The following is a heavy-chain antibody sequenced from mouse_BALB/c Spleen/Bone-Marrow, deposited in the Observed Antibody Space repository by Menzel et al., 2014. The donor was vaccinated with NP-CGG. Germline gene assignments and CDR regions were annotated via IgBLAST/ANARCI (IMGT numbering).Heavy chain of an antibody. Sequence: EVKVEESGAELVKLGASVKLSCTASGFNIXDTYMHWVKQRPEQGLEWIGRIDPANGNTKYDPKFQGKATITADTSSNTAYLQLSSLTSEDTAVYYCASYVYGYYFDYWGQGTTLTVSS. CDR2: IDPANGNT. CDR1: GFNIXDTY. CDR3: ASYVYGYYFDY. V-gene: IGHV14-3*02. J-gene: IGHJ2*01. D-gene: IGHD2-2*01.